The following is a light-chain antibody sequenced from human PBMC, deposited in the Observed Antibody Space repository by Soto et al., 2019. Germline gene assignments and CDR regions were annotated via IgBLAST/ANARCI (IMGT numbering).Light chain of an antibody. CDR2: DAS. CDR3: QQYNSYLST. V-gene: IGKV1-5*01. Sequence: DIQMTQSPSTLSASVGDRVTITCRASQSISSWLAWYQQKPGKAPKLLIYDASSLESGVPSRFSGSASGTEFTLTISSLQPDDFATYYCQQYNSYLSTFGQGTKLEIK. CDR1: QSISSW. J-gene: IGKJ2*01.